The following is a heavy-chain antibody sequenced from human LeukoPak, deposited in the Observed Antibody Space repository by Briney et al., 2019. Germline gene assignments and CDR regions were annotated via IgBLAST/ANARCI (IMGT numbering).Heavy chain of an antibody. CDR1: GFTFSDYY. CDR3: AKVTPPGRITIFGVVTPKGWFDP. V-gene: IGHV3-11*01. Sequence: GGSLRLSCAASGFTFSDYYMSWIRQAPGKGLEWVSYISSSGSTIYYADSVKGRFTISRDNAKNSLYLQMNSLRAEDTAVYYCAKVTPPGRITIFGVVTPKGWFDPWGQGTLVTVSS. D-gene: IGHD3-3*01. J-gene: IGHJ5*02. CDR2: ISSSGSTI.